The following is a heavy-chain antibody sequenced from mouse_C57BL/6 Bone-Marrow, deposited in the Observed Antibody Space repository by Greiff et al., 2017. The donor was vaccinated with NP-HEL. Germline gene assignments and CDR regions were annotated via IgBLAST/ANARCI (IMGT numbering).Heavy chain of an antibody. J-gene: IGHJ4*01. CDR1: GYTFTSYW. CDR3: ARWHYGSSYAMDY. D-gene: IGHD1-1*01. V-gene: IGHV1-69*01. Sequence: QVQLQQPGAELLMPGASVKLSCKASGYTFTSYWVHWVKQRPGQGLEWIGEIDPSDSYTNYNQKFKGKSTLTVDKSSSTAYMQLSSLTSEDSAVYYCARWHYGSSYAMDYWGQGTSVTVSS. CDR2: IDPSDSYT.